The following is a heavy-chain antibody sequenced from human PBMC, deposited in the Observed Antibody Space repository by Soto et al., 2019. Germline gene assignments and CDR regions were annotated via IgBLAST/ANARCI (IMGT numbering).Heavy chain of an antibody. CDR3: ARDEPTGVAVAGGYFDY. CDR2: IWYDGSNK. J-gene: IGHJ4*02. V-gene: IGHV3-33*01. D-gene: IGHD6-19*01. Sequence: QVQLVESGGGVVQPGRSLRLSCAASGFTFSSYGMHWVRQAPGKGLEWVAVIWYDGSNKYYADSVKGRFTISRDNSKNTLYLQMNSLRAEDTAVYYCARDEPTGVAVAGGYFDYWGQGTLVTVSS. CDR1: GFTFSSYG.